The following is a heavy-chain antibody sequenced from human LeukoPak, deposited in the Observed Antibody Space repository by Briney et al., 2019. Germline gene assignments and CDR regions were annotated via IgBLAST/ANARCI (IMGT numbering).Heavy chain of an antibody. CDR3: ARDWSSSTPLYYFDY. CDR2: INPSGGST. Sequence: GASVKVSSKASGYTFTSYYMHWVRQAPGQGLEWMGIINPSGGSTSYAQKFQGRVTMTRDTSTSTVYMELSSLRSEDTAVYYCARDWSSSTPLYYFDYWGQGTLVTVSS. J-gene: IGHJ4*02. V-gene: IGHV1-46*01. CDR1: GYTFTSYY. D-gene: IGHD6-6*01.